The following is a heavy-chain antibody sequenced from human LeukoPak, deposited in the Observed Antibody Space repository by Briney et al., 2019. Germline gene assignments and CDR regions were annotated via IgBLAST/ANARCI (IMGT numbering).Heavy chain of an antibody. Sequence: PSETLSLTRTVSGSSISSYYWSWIRQPPGKGLEWIGYIYYSGSTNYNPSLKSRVTISVDKSKNQFSLKLSFVTAADTAVYYCARAGYCSSTSCQRSAFDIWGQGTMVTVSS. V-gene: IGHV4-59*12. CDR3: ARAGYCSSTSCQRSAFDI. D-gene: IGHD2-2*01. CDR1: GSSISSYY. CDR2: IYYSGST. J-gene: IGHJ3*02.